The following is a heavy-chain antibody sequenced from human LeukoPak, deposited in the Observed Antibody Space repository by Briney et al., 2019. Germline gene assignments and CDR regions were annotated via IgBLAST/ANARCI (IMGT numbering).Heavy chain of an antibody. CDR3: AKESSGYHYFDY. V-gene: IGHV3-23*03. D-gene: IGHD2-2*01. Sequence: GGSLRPSCAASGFTFSSYGMSWVRQAPGKGLEWVSVIYSGGSTYYADSVKGRFTISRDNSKNTLYLQMNSLRAEDTAVYYCAKESSGYHYFDYWGQGTLVTVSS. CDR2: IYSGGST. CDR1: GFTFSSYG. J-gene: IGHJ4*02.